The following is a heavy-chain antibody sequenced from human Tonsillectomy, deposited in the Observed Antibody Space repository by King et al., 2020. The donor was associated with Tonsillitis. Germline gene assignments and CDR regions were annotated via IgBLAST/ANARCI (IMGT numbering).Heavy chain of an antibody. CDR3: ASGTGYFDY. V-gene: IGHV5-51*01. Sequence: QLVQSGAEVKEPGESLSISCKGSGYSFTNFWIAWVRQTPGKGLEWMGIIYPGDSDLRYSPSFQGQVTISVDKSISTAYLQWRSLKASDTAMYYCASGTGYFDYWGQGTLVTVSS. D-gene: IGHD2-8*02. CDR2: IYPGDSDL. CDR1: GYSFTNFW. J-gene: IGHJ4*02.